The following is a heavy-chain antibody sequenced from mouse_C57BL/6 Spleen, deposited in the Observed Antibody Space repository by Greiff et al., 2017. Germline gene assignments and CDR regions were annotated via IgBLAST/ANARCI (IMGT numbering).Heavy chain of an antibody. J-gene: IGHJ3*01. D-gene: IGHD1-1*01. CDR1: GYTFTSYW. V-gene: IGHV1-64*01. Sequence: VQLQQPGAELVKPGASVKLSCKASGYTFTSYWMHWVKQRPGQGLEWIGMIHPNSGSTNYNEKFKSKATLTVDKSTSTAYMQLSSLTSEDAAVYYRARGDLYGRGAYWGQGTLVTVSA. CDR3: ARGDLYGRGAY. CDR2: IHPNSGST.